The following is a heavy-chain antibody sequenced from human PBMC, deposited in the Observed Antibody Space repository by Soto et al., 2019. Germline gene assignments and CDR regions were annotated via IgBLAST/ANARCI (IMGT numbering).Heavy chain of an antibody. CDR2: IYYSGST. V-gene: IGHV4-59*01. Sequence: NPSETLSLTCTVSGGSISSYYWSWIRQPPGKGLEWIGYIYYSGSTNYNPSLKSRVTISVDTSKNQFSLKLSSVAAADTAVYYCARGFPQQWLVLLDYWGQGTLVTVSS. CDR1: GGSISSYY. D-gene: IGHD6-19*01. J-gene: IGHJ4*02. CDR3: ARGFPQQWLVLLDY.